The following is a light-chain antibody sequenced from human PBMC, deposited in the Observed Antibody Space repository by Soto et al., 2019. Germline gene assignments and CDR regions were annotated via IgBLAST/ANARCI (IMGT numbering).Light chain of an antibody. CDR2: EVS. CDR3: SSYTGATTLVL. V-gene: IGLV2-14*01. J-gene: IGLJ2*01. Sequence: QSALTQPASVSGSPGQSITISCTGTSSDVGDSNYVSWYQQYPGKAPEIIIFEVSKRPSGVSNRFSGSKSGNTASLTISGLRAEDEAEYYCSSYTGATTLVLFGGGTKLTVL. CDR1: SSDVGDSNY.